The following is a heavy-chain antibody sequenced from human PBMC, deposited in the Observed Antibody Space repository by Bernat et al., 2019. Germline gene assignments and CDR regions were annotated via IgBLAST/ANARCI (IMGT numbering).Heavy chain of an antibody. CDR1: GFTFNSYA. V-gene: IGHV3-23*01. D-gene: IGHD2-15*01. CDR3: AKLAPTAPPASYYYYAMDV. Sequence: EVQLLQSGGGLAQPGGSLRLSCAASGFTFNSYAMSCVRQAPGKGLEWVSAISVSGGNTFYADSVKGRFTISRDNSKNTLYLQMNSLRAEDTAVYYCAKLAPTAPPASYYYYAMDVWGQGMTVSVS. J-gene: IGHJ6*01. CDR2: ISVSGGNT.